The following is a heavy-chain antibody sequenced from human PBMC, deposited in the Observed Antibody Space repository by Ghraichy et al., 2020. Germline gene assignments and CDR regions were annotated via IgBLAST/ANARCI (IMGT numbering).Heavy chain of an antibody. D-gene: IGHD3-10*01. CDR1: GGSISSYY. CDR2: IYYSGST. CDR3: ARDPTPITMVRGAGIYGMDV. V-gene: IGHV4-59*01. Sequence: GSLSLTCTVSGGSISSYYWSWIRQPPGKGLEWIGYIYYSGSTNYNPSLKSRVTISVDTSKNQFSLKLSSVTAADTAVYYCARDPTPITMVRGAGIYGMDVWGQGTTVTVSS. J-gene: IGHJ6*02.